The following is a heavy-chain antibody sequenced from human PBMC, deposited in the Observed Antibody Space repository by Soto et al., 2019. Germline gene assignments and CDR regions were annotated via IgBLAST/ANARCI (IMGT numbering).Heavy chain of an antibody. CDR2: TYYRSKWYN. J-gene: IGHJ4*02. Sequence: LSLTCAISGDSVSSNSAAWNWIRQSPSRGLEWLGRTYYRSKWYNDYAVSVKSRITINPDTSKNQFSLQLNSVTPEDTAVYYCARDRPTAMVSRYYFDYWGQGTLVTVSS. D-gene: IGHD5-18*01. V-gene: IGHV6-1*01. CDR1: GDSVSSNSAA. CDR3: ARDRPTAMVSRYYFDY.